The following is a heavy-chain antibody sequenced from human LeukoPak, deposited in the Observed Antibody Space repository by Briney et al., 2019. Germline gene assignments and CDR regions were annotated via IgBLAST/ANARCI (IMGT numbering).Heavy chain of an antibody. CDR1: GGTFSSYA. CDR2: IIPIFGIA. Sequence: SVKVSCKASGGTFSSYAISWVRQAPGQGLEWMGRIIPIFGIANYAQKFQGRVTITADKATSTAYMELSSLRSENTAVYYCARAAANYYYDSSGYGNDGWFDPWGQGTLVTVSS. J-gene: IGHJ5*02. D-gene: IGHD3-22*01. V-gene: IGHV1-69*04. CDR3: ARAAANYYYDSSGYGNDGWFDP.